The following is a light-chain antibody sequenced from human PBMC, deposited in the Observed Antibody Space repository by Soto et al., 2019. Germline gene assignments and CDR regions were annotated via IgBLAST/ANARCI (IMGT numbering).Light chain of an antibody. CDR3: QQYGSSRTWT. V-gene: IGKV3-20*01. CDR2: GAS. J-gene: IGKJ1*01. CDR1: QSVSNTF. Sequence: ENVLTQSPGTLSLSPGERATLSCRAGQSVSNTFLAWYQQKPGQAPRLLIYGASSRATGIPDRFSGSGSGTDFTLTISRLEPEDFAVYYCQQYGSSRTWTFGQGTKVDIK.